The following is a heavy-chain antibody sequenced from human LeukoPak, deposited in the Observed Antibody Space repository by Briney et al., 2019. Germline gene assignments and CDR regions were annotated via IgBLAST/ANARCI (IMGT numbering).Heavy chain of an antibody. J-gene: IGHJ4*02. V-gene: IGHV3-23*01. CDR3: SKDLDYTTSGYYFDY. CDR1: GFTFSSYA. Sequence: GGSLRLSCTASGFTFSSYAMNWVRQAPGKGLEWVSGIGAGGTFTYYADSVKGRFTISRDNSRNTLYLQMNSLRADDTAVYYCSKDLDYTTSGYYFDYWGQGTLVTVSS. D-gene: IGHD4-11*01. CDR2: IGAGGTFT.